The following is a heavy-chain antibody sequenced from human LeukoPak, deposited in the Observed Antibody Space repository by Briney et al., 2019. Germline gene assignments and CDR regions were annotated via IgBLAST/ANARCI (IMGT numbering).Heavy chain of an antibody. J-gene: IGHJ4*02. D-gene: IGHD1-26*01. CDR1: GGSISSSSYY. CDR2: IYYSGST. V-gene: IGHV4-39*07. CDR3: AIRYSGRYYSDY. Sequence: SETLSLTCTVSGGSISSSSYYWGWIRQPPGKGLEWIGSIYYSGSTYYNPSLKSRVTISVDTSKNQFSLKLSSVTAADTAVYYCAIRYSGRYYSDYWGQGTLVTVSS.